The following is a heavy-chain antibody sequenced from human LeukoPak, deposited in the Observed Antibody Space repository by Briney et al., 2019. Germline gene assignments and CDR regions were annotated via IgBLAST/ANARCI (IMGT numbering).Heavy chain of an antibody. CDR1: GHTFTGYY. D-gene: IGHD1-26*01. Sequence: ASVKVSCKASGHTFTGYYMHWVRQAPGQGLEWMGWINPNSGGTNYAQKFQGRVTMTRDTSINTAYMELSRLRSDDTAVYYCARSLYSGSYYRFGYWGQGSLVTVSS. CDR3: ARSLYSGSYYRFGY. J-gene: IGHJ4*02. V-gene: IGHV1-2*02. CDR2: INPNSGGT.